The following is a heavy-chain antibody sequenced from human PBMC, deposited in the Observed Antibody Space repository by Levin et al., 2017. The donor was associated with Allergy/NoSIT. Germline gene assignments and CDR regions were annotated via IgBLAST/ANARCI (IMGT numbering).Heavy chain of an antibody. CDR1: GFTFSRYS. CDR3: AKDLESGYSYGYDDGAREY. CDR2: ISYDGSSE. Sequence: GESLKISCAASGFTFSRYSMHWVRQAPGKGLEWVAVISYDGSSEYYADSVKGRFTISRDNSMNTLYLQMNSLRADDTAVYYCAKDLESGYSYGYDDGAREYWGQGTLVTASS. D-gene: IGHD5-18*01. V-gene: IGHV3-30-3*01. J-gene: IGHJ4*02.